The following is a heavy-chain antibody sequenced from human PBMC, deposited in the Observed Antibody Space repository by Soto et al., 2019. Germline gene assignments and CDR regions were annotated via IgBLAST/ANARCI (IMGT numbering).Heavy chain of an antibody. Sequence: GASVKVSCKASGYTFTGSYMHWVRQAPGQGLEWMGWINPNSGGTNYAQKFQGRVTMTRDTSISTAYMELSRLRSDDTAVYYCARDYSSGFSLYWFDPWGQGTLVTVSS. V-gene: IGHV1-2*02. CDR3: ARDYSSGFSLYWFDP. J-gene: IGHJ5*02. CDR2: INPNSGGT. CDR1: GYTFTGSY. D-gene: IGHD6-19*01.